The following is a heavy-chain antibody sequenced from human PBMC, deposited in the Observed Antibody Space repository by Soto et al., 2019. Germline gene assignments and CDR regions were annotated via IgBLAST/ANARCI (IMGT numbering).Heavy chain of an antibody. Sequence: SETLSLTCTVSGGSISSYYWSWIRQPAGKGLEWIGRIYTSGSTNYNPSLKSRVTISEDTSKNQFSLKLLSVTSADTAVYFCAAGEASSRNLAPYYLNFWGQGTLVTVSS. CDR2: IYTSGST. J-gene: IGHJ4*02. CDR3: AAGEASSRNLAPYYLNF. V-gene: IGHV4-4*07. D-gene: IGHD6-13*01. CDR1: GGSISSYY.